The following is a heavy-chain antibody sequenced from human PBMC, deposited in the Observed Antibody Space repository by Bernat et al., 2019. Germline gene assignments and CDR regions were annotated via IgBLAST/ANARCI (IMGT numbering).Heavy chain of an antibody. D-gene: IGHD3-10*01. CDR3: ARHVSITMVQGVQYYYYYYMDV. CDR2: IYYSGST. V-gene: IGHV4-59*08. J-gene: IGHJ6*03. Sequence: QVQLQESGPGLVKPSETLSLTCTVSGGSISSYYWSWIRQPPGKGLEWIGYIYYSGSTNYNPSLKSRVTISVDTSKNQFSLKLSSVTAADTAVYYCARHVSITMVQGVQYYYYYYMDVWGKGTTVTVSS. CDR1: GGSISSYY.